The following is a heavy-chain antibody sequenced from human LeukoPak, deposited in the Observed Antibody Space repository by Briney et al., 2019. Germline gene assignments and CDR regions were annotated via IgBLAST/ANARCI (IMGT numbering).Heavy chain of an antibody. CDR3: ARDIWRYYYDSSGYHAGAFDI. J-gene: IGHJ3*02. Sequence: ASVKVSCKASGYTFTGYYMHWVRQAPGQGLEWMGWINPNSGGTNYAQKFQGRVTMTRDTSICTAYMELSRLRSDDTAVYYCARDIWRYYYDSSGYHAGAFDIWGQGTMVTVSS. CDR2: INPNSGGT. V-gene: IGHV1-2*02. CDR1: GYTFTGYY. D-gene: IGHD3-22*01.